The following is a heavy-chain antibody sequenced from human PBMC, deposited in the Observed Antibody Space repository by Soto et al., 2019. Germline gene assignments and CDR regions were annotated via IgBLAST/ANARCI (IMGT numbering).Heavy chain of an antibody. CDR2: ISYDGSNK. CDR1: GFTFSSYA. CDR3: ARDKYYYDSSGRGDYYFDY. V-gene: IGHV3-30-3*01. D-gene: IGHD3-22*01. Sequence: PGGSLRLSCAASGFTFSSYAMHWVRQAPGKGLEWVAVISYDGSNKYYADSVKGRFTNSRDNSKNTLYLQMNSLRAEDTAVYYCARDKYYYDSSGRGDYYFDYWGQGTLVTVYS. J-gene: IGHJ4*02.